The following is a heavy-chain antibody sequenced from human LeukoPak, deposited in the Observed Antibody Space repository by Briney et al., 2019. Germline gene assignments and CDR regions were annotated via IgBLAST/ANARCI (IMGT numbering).Heavy chain of an antibody. D-gene: IGHD3-22*01. Sequence: SETLSLTCTVSGGSLTNYYWTWIRQPPGKGLEWIGYIYYSGSTNYNPSLKSRVTISVDTSKNQFSLKLSSVTAADTAVYYCARVAYYYDSSGYYYSYYFDYWGQGTLVTVSS. CDR3: ARVAYYYDSSGYYYSYYFDY. J-gene: IGHJ4*02. V-gene: IGHV4-59*01. CDR1: GGSLTNYY. CDR2: IYYSGST.